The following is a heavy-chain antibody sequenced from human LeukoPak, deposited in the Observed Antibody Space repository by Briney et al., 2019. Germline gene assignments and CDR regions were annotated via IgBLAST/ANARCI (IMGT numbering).Heavy chain of an antibody. CDR2: INHSGST. J-gene: IGHJ4*02. CDR3: VLNLDYDFWSGYQTY. CDR1: GGSFSGYY. Sequence: KPSETLSLTCAVYGGSFSGYYWGWIRQPPGKGLEWIGEINHSGSTNYNPSLKSRVTISVDTSKNQFSLKLSSVTAADTAVYYCVLNLDYDFWSGYQTYWGQGTLVTVSS. D-gene: IGHD3-3*01. V-gene: IGHV4-34*01.